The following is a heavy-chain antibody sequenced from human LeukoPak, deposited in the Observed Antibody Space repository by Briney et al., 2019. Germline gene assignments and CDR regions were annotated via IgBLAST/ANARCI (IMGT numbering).Heavy chain of an antibody. Sequence: SETLSLTCTVSGGSISGYYWSWIRQPPGKGLEWIGYIYYSGSTNYNPSLKSRVTISVDTSKNQFSLKLSSVTAADTAVYYCARGRKEYYYDSSGYYYQRGELDYWGQGTLVTVSS. CDR1: GGSISGYY. V-gene: IGHV4-59*12. D-gene: IGHD3-22*01. J-gene: IGHJ4*02. CDR3: ARGRKEYYYDSSGYYYQRGELDY. CDR2: IYYSGST.